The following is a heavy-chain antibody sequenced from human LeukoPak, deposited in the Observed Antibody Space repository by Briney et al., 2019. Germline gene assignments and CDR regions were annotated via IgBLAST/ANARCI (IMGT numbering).Heavy chain of an antibody. CDR1: GFIFSNYA. CDR2: ISGRSDNT. Sequence: GGSLRLSCAASGFIFSNYAMYWVRQAPGKGPEWVSAISGRSDNTYYADSVKGRFTLSRDSSKNTLYLQMNSLRADDTAVYYCAKWGDYDVLTGYYVSDFWGQGTPVTVSS. CDR3: AKWGDYDVLTGYYVSDF. D-gene: IGHD3-9*01. V-gene: IGHV3-23*01. J-gene: IGHJ4*02.